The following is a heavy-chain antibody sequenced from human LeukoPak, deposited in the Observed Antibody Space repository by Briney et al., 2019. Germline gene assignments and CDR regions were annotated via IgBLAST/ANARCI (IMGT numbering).Heavy chain of an antibody. Sequence: GGSLRLSCAASGFTFSSYEMNWVRQAPGKGLEWVSYNSSSGSTIYYADSVKGRFTISRDNAKNSLYLQMNSLRAEDTAVYYCARVGYNWNYGYWYFDLWGRGTLVTVSS. CDR2: NSSSGSTI. V-gene: IGHV3-48*03. J-gene: IGHJ2*01. CDR1: GFTFSSYE. CDR3: ARVGYNWNYGYWYFDL. D-gene: IGHD1-7*01.